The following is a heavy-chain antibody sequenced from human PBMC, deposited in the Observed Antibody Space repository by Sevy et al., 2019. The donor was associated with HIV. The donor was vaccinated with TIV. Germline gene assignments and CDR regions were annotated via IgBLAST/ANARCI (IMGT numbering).Heavy chain of an antibody. D-gene: IGHD6-13*01. CDR3: AKNTAAAGTGGFDY. J-gene: IGHJ4*02. CDR2: IHHDGSDI. CDR1: GFTFSYYG. Sequence: GSLRLSCAASGFTFSYYGMHWVRQAPGKGLEWVSFIHHDGSDIYYADSVKGRFTISRDNAKNTVYLQMNSLRTEDTALYYCAKNTAAAGTGGFDYWGQGTLVTVSS. V-gene: IGHV3-30*02.